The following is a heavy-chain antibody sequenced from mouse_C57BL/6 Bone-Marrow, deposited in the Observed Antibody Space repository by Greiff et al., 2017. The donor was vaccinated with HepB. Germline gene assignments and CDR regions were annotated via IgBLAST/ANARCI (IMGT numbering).Heavy chain of an antibody. CDR2: ISNLAYSI. D-gene: IGHD2-3*01. V-gene: IGHV5-15*01. CDR3: ARGYDLAY. J-gene: IGHJ3*01. CDR1: GGSLREEG. Sequence: EGKRGEEGGGGGKRGGGMKREGGGEGGSLREEGRGGGRQAARKGPEWVAFISNLAYSIYYADTVTGRFTISRENAKNTLYLEMSSLRSEDTAMYYCARGYDLAYWGQGTLVTVSA.